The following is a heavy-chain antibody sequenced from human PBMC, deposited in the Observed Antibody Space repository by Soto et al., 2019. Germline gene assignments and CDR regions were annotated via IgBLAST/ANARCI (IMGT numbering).Heavy chain of an antibody. CDR1: GYSFTKSW. CDR2: IDPSDSYI. V-gene: IGHV5-10-1*01. J-gene: IGHJ6*02. D-gene: IGHD3-16*01. CDR3: ARHYICRGGDCYYYGMDV. Sequence: PGESLKISCKGSGYSFTKSWISWVRQMPGKGLEWMGRIDPSDSYINYSPSFQGHVTISADKSINTAYLQWSSLRASDAAIYYCARHYICRGGDCYYYGMDVWGQGTTVTVSS.